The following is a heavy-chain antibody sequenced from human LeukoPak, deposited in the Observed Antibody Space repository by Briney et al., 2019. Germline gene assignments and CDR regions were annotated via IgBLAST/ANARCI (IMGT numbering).Heavy chain of an antibody. V-gene: IGHV1-8*01. D-gene: IGHD1-7*01. CDR3: ARGLITGTHYYYYMDV. Sequence: ASVTVSCKASGYTFTSYDISWVRQAPGQGLEWMGWMNPNSGNTGYAQKFQGRVTMTRNTSISTAYMELSSLRSEDTAVYYCARGLITGTHYYYYMDVWGKGTTVTVSS. CDR2: MNPNSGNT. J-gene: IGHJ6*03. CDR1: GYTFTSYD.